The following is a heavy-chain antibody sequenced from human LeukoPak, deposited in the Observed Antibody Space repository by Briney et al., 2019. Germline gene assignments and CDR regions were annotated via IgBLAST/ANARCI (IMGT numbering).Heavy chain of an antibody. Sequence: GGSLRLSCVVSGFDVNDNFMIWVRQAPGQGLEWISIIYASGGAYHAESVKGRFSAFRDTSKNTIFLQMNNLRAGDTAMYYCVRRHDYWGQGTLVTVSS. CDR3: VRRHDY. CDR1: GFDVNDNF. J-gene: IGHJ4*02. V-gene: IGHV3-53*01. CDR2: IYASGGA.